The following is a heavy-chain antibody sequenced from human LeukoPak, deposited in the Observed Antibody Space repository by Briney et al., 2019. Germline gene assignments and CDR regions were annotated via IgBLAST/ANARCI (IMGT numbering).Heavy chain of an antibody. CDR1: GFSFSSNA. CDR2: LSTGAYT. J-gene: IGHJ4*02. D-gene: IGHD2-2*01. V-gene: IGHV3-23*01. Sequence: GGSLRLSCAASGFSFSSNAMSWVRQAPGKGLERVSTLSTGAYTYYADSVKGRFTISRDDSKNTLYLQMNSLRAEDTALYYCAKERGYCSSTNCYGASDYCGQGTLVTVSS. CDR3: AKERGYCSSTNCYGASDY.